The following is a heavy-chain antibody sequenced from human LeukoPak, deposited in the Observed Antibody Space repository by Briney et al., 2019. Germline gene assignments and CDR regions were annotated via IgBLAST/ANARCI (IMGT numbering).Heavy chain of an antibody. CDR1: GGTFSSYA. CDR2: IIPIFGTA. J-gene: IGHJ4*02. Sequence: SVKVSCKASGGTFSSYAISWVRQAPGQGLEWMGGIIPIFGTANYAQKFQGRVTTTADKSTSTAYMELSRLRSDDTAVYYCARGNTYYYDSSGYPDRYWGQGTLVTVSS. V-gene: IGHV1-69*06. CDR3: ARGNTYYYDSSGYPDRY. D-gene: IGHD3-22*01.